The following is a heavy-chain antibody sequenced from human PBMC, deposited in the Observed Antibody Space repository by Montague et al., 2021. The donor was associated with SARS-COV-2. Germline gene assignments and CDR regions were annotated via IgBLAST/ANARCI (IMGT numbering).Heavy chain of an antibody. V-gene: IGHV3-33*01. D-gene: IGHD3-22*01. CDR2: IWYDGSNK. CDR3: ARDVYYYDSSGYYYGRCYYYGMDV. Sequence: SLRLSCAASGFTFSSYGMHWVRQAPGKGLEWVAVIWYDGSNKYYADSVKGRFTISRDNSKNTLYLQMNSLRAEDTAVYYCARDVYYYDSSGYYYGRCYYYGMDVWGQGTTVTVSS. J-gene: IGHJ6*02. CDR1: GFTFSSYG.